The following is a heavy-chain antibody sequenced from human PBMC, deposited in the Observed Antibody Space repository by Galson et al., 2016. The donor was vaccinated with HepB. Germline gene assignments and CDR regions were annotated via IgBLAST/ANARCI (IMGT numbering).Heavy chain of an antibody. J-gene: IGHJ4*02. CDR1: GFTFSSYG. D-gene: IGHD5-24*01. CDR3: ARDFQFSVDS. V-gene: IGHV3-30*03. CDR2: ISHDGSDQ. Sequence: SLRLSCAASGFTFSSYGMHWVRQAPGKGLEWLAVISHDGSDQNSADSVRGRFTISRDNAKNMLYLQMNSLRAEDTAVYFCARDFQFSVDSWGQGTLVTVSS.